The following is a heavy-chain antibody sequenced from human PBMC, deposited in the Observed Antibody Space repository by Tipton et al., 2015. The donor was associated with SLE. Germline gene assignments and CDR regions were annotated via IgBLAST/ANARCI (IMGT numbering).Heavy chain of an antibody. CDR1: GGSISSGSYY. V-gene: IGHV4-61*02. J-gene: IGHJ2*01. CDR3: AREFLNPVTTVHYYFDL. D-gene: IGHD4-11*01. CDR2: IYTKGNT. Sequence: TLSLTCTVSGGSISSGSYYWSWIRQPAGGGLEWIGCIYTKGNTNYNPSLKSRVTMSVDTSKNQFSLKLISVTAADTAVYYCAREFLNPVTTVHYYFDLWGRGTLVTVSS.